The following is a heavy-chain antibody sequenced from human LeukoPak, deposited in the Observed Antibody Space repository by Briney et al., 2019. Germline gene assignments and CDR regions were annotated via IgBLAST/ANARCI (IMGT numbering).Heavy chain of an antibody. V-gene: IGHV3-23*01. Sequence: GGSLRLSCAASGITFSSYAMNWVRQAPGKGLEWVSVVSGGGGSTYYADSVKGRFSISRDNSKNTLYLQMNSLRAEDTALYYCAKGSGDNYSLEFDYWGQGPLVTVSS. J-gene: IGHJ4*02. D-gene: IGHD3-10*01. CDR3: AKGSGDNYSLEFDY. CDR1: GITFSSYA. CDR2: VSGGGGST.